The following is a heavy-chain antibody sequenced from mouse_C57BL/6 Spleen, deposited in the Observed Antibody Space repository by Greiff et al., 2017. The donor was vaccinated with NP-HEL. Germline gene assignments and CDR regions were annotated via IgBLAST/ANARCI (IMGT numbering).Heavy chain of an antibody. CDR3: ARPPYFDY. CDR2: ISSGSSTI. CDR1: GFTFSDSG. Sequence: EVMLVESGGGLVKPGGSLKLSCAASGFTFSDSGMHWVRQAPEKGLEWVAYISSGSSTIYYADTVKGRFTISRDNAKNTLFLQMTSLRSEDTAMYYCARPPYFDYWGQGTTLTVSS. V-gene: IGHV5-17*01. J-gene: IGHJ2*01.